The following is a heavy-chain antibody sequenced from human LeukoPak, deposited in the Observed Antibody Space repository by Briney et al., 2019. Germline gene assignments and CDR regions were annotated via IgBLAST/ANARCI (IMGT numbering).Heavy chain of an antibody. J-gene: IGHJ4*02. CDR2: ISSNSGYI. D-gene: IGHD6-19*01. CDR3: AREIVSSGCLDY. V-gene: IGHV3-21*06. Sequence: GGSLRLSCAASDFAFYGYSMHWVRQAPGKGLEWISSISSNSGYIYYADSVKGRFTISRDNAKNSLYLQVTGLRVEDTALYYCAREIVSSGCLDYWGQGSLVAVSS. CDR1: DFAFYGYS.